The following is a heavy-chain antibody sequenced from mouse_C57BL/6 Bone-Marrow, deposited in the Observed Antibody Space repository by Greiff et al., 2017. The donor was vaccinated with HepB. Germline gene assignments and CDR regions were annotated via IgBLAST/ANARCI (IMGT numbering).Heavy chain of an antibody. CDR1: GYTFTDYN. CDR2: INPNNGGT. J-gene: IGHJ2*01. V-gene: IGHV1-18*01. Sequence: EVKLLESGPELVKPGASVKIPCKASGYTFTDYNMDWVKQSHGKSLEWIGDINPNNGGTIYNQKFKGKATLTVDKSSSTAYMELRSLTSEDTAVYYCARPYYYGSSYVNFDYWGQGTTLTVAS. D-gene: IGHD1-1*01. CDR3: ARPYYYGSSYVNFDY.